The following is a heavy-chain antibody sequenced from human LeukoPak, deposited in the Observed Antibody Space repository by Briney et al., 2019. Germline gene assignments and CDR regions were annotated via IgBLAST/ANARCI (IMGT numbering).Heavy chain of an antibody. CDR1: GFTFSSYS. CDR2: ISSSSSYI. J-gene: IGHJ6*03. D-gene: IGHD6-6*01. CDR3: ARSIAARPHYYYYMDV. V-gene: IGHV3-21*01. Sequence: GGSLRLSCAASGFTFSSYSMNWVRQAPGKGLEGVSSISSSSSYIYYADSVKGRFTISRDNAKNSLYLQMNSLRAEDTAVYYCARSIAARPHYYYYMDVWGKGTTVTVSS.